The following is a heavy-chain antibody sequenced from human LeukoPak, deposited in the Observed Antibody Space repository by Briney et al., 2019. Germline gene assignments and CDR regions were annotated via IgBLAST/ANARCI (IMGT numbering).Heavy chain of an antibody. J-gene: IGHJ6*03. CDR3: ARRRGLLRFLEWPPMDV. V-gene: IGHV4-38-2*02. CDR2: IYHSGRT. D-gene: IGHD3-3*01. Sequence: SETLSLTCTVSGYSISSDYYWGWIRQSPGKGLEWIGSIYHSGRTYYNPSLKSRVTISMDTTKNQFSLKLTSVTAADTAVYYCARRRGLLRFLEWPPMDVWGKGTTVTVSS. CDR1: GYSISSDYY.